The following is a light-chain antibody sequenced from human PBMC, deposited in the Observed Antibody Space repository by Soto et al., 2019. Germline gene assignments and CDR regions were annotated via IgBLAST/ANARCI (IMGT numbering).Light chain of an antibody. CDR1: QTISSW. CDR3: QKDNTYFSLT. CDR2: KTS. V-gene: IGKV1-5*03. J-gene: IGKJ4*01. Sequence: DIQMTQSPSTLSASVVDSVTIACRASQTISSWVACYQQKPGKAPRLLIYKTSSLESGVPSRFSASGSGTAYTLNLSGLQLYDFASSYCQKDNTYFSLTFGGWT.